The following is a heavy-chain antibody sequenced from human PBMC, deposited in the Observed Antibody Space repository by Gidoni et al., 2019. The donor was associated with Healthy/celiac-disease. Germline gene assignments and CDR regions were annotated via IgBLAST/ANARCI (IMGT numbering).Heavy chain of an antibody. Sequence: EVQLVESGGGLVQPGGSLRLSCAASGFTVSSNYMSWVRQAPGKGLEWVSLLYSGGNTYYADSVKGRFTISRDNSKSTLYLQMNSLRAEDTAVYYCARETGVYYYGMDVWGQGTTVTVSS. J-gene: IGHJ6*02. D-gene: IGHD3-10*01. CDR2: LYSGGNT. CDR1: GFTVSSNY. CDR3: ARETGVYYYGMDV. V-gene: IGHV3-66*01.